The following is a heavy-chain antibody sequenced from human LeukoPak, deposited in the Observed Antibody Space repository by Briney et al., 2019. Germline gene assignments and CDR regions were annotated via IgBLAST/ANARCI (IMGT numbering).Heavy chain of an antibody. CDR3: VRGHNYGCPRTIMDV. CDR2: IYYSGST. D-gene: IGHD5-18*01. CDR1: GGSIGSGGYY. J-gene: IGHJ6*02. Sequence: SETLSLTCTVSGGSIGSGGYYWSWIRQHPGKGLEWIGYIYYSGSTYYNPSLKSRLTISVDTSKNQFSLKLSSVTAADTAVYYCVRGHNYGCPRTIMDVWGQGTTVTVSS. V-gene: IGHV4-31*03.